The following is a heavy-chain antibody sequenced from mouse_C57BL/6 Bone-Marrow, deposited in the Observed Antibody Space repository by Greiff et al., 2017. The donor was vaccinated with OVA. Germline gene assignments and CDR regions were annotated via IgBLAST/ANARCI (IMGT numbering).Heavy chain of an antibody. CDR3: ARPYYYGSSYGYFDV. D-gene: IGHD1-1*01. J-gene: IGHJ1*03. Sequence: QVQLQQPGAELVKPGASVKLSCKASGYTFTSYWMQWVKQRPGQGLEWIGEIDPSDRYTNYNQKFKGKATLTVDTSSSTAYMQLSSLTSEDSAVYDCARPYYYGSSYGYFDVWGTGTTVTVSS. CDR2: IDPSDRYT. CDR1: GYTFTSYW. V-gene: IGHV1-50*01.